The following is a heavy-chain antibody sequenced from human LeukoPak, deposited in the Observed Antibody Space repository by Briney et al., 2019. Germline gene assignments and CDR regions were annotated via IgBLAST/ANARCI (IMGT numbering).Heavy chain of an antibody. D-gene: IGHD2-2*01. J-gene: IGHJ6*02. V-gene: IGHV1-2*02. Sequence: GASVKVSCKASGYTFTGYYMHWVRQAPGQGLEWMGWINPNSGGTNYAQKFQGRVTMTRDTSISTAYMELSRLRSDDTAVYYCAVPAAGAVHYYYYGMDVWGQGTTVTVSS. CDR1: GYTFTGYY. CDR3: AVPAAGAVHYYYYGMDV. CDR2: INPNSGGT.